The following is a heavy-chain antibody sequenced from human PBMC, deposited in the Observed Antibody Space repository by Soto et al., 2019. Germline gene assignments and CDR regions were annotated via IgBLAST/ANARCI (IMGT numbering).Heavy chain of an antibody. CDR2: IYYSERTSYNSGST. CDR3: ARHTRNQFDP. J-gene: IGHJ5*02. Sequence: SETLSFTCTVSGDSMTSSSYYWGWIRQPPGKGLEWIGSIYYSERTSYNSGSTYYSPSLKSRVTISGDTSKSQFSLNLSSVTAADTAVYYCARHTRNQFDPWGQGTLVTVSS. V-gene: IGHV4-39*01. CDR1: GDSMTSSSYY.